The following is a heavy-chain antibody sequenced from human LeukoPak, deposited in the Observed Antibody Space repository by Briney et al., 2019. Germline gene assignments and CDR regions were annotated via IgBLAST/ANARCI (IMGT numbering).Heavy chain of an antibody. D-gene: IGHD6-13*01. CDR2: ISWRSSDI. CDR3: ARVYISTWYLGYLHVDV. J-gene: IGHJ6*04. V-gene: IGHV3-21*01. Sequence: KSGGSLRLSCVASGFTLSSYNMKWVRQAPGKRLEWVSSISWRSSDIEYADSVKGRFTISRDIDKKSLYLQMNSLRVEDTAVYYCARVYISTWYLGYLHVDVWGKGTTVTVSS. CDR1: GFTLSSYN.